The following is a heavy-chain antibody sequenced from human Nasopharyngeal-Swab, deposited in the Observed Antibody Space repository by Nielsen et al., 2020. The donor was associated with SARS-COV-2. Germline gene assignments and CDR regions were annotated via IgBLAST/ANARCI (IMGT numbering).Heavy chain of an antibody. CDR3: ARGLYSSNNY. CDR2: INPNSGGT. D-gene: IGHD6-13*01. CDR1: GYTFTGYY. V-gene: IGHV1-2*06. Sequence: ASVKVSCKASGYTFTGYYMHWVRQAPGQGLEWMGRINPNSGGTNYAQKFQGRVTITADKSTSTAYMELSSLRSEDTAVYYCARGLYSSNNYWGQGTLVTVSS. J-gene: IGHJ4*02.